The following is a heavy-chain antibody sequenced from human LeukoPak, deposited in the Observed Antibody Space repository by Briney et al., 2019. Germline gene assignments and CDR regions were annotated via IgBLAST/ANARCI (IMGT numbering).Heavy chain of an antibody. Sequence: PSETLSLTCTVSGGSINTYFWSWLRQPPGKGLEWIGYIYYSGTTNYNPSLKSRVTISVDTSKNQFSLKLSSVTAADTGVYYCARGSGPTYGMDVWGHGTTVTVFS. V-gene: IGHV4-59*01. CDR2: IYYSGTT. D-gene: IGHD1-1*01. CDR1: GGSINTYF. J-gene: IGHJ6*02. CDR3: ARGSGPTYGMDV.